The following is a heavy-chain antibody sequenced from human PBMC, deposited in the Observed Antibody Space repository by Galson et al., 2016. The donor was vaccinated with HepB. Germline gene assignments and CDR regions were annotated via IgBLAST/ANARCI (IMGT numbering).Heavy chain of an antibody. CDR1: GFTFISSV. CDR2: IVVGSDNT. CDR3: AAGDHYYGSGSYSNY. Sequence: SVKFSCKASGFTFISSVVQWVRQARGQRLEWIGWIVVGSDNTNYAQKFQERVTITRDMFTNTAYMELSSLRSEDTAVYYCAAGDHYYGSGSYSNYWGQGTLVTVSS. D-gene: IGHD3-10*01. V-gene: IGHV1-58*01. J-gene: IGHJ4*02.